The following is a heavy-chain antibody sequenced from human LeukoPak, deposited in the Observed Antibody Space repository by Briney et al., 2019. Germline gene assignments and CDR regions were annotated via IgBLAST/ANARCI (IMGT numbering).Heavy chain of an antibody. V-gene: IGHV4-39*01. Sequence: PSETLSLTCTVSGGSISSSSYYWGWIRQPPGKGREWIGSIYYSGSTYYNPSLKSRVTISVDTSKNQFSLKLSSVTAADTAVYYCARQEGGYSYGPPDYWGQGTLVTVSS. CDR1: GGSISSSSYY. CDR3: ARQEGGYSYGPPDY. CDR2: IYYSGST. D-gene: IGHD5-18*01. J-gene: IGHJ4*02.